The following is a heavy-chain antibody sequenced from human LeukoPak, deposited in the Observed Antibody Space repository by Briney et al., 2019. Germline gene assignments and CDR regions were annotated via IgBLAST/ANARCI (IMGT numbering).Heavy chain of an antibody. J-gene: IGHJ5*02. CDR1: GGSFSGYY. CDR2: INHSGGT. CDR3: ARGHPTDFWSGYYSGNWFDP. V-gene: IGHV4-34*01. Sequence: SETLSLTCAVYGGSFSGYYWSWIRQPPGKGLEWIGEINHSGGTNYNPSLKSRVTISVDTSKNQFSLKLSSVTAADTAVYYCARGHPTDFWSGYYSGNWFDPWGQGTLVTVSS. D-gene: IGHD3-3*01.